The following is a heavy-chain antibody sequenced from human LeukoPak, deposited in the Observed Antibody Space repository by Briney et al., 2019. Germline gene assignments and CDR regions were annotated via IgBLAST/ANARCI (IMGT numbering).Heavy chain of an antibody. J-gene: IGHJ6*04. CDR3: ASRIAAADDYYYGMDV. Sequence: SVKVSCKASGGTFSSYAISWVRQAPGQGLEWMGGIIPSFGTANYAQKFQGRVTITADESTSTAYMELSSLRSEDTAVYYCASRIAAADDYYYGMDVWGKGTTVTVSS. D-gene: IGHD6-13*01. CDR1: GGTFSSYA. V-gene: IGHV1-69*13. CDR2: IIPSFGTA.